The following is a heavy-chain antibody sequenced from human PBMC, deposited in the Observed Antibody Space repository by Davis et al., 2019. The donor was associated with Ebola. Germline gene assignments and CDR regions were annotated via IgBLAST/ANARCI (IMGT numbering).Heavy chain of an antibody. Sequence: GGSLRLSCAASGFTFSDHYMDWVRQAPGKGLEWVGRTRNKANSYTTEYAASVKGRFTISRDDSKNSLYLQMNSLKTEDTAVYYCSLSSAGPDYWGQGTLVTVSS. CDR1: GFTFSDHY. CDR2: TRNKANSYTT. CDR3: SLSSAGPDY. V-gene: IGHV3-72*01. D-gene: IGHD3-10*02. J-gene: IGHJ4*02.